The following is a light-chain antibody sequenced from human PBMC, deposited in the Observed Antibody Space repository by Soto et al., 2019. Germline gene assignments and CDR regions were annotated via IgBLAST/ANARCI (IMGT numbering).Light chain of an antibody. V-gene: IGKV3-20*01. CDR2: GAS. CDR1: HRVSNNF. J-gene: IGKJ5*01. Sequence: ENVLTQSPGTLSLSPGERATLSCRASHRVSNNFLAWYQQKPGQAPRLLIFGASRRAPGIPDRFSGSGSGTDFTLTISRLEPEDFAVYYCQQYGSSLSITFGQGTRLEIK. CDR3: QQYGSSLSIT.